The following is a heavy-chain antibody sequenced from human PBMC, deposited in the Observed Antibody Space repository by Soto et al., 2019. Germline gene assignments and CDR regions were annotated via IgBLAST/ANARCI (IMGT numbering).Heavy chain of an antibody. J-gene: IGHJ6*02. CDR2: IDPSDSYT. V-gene: IGHV5-10-1*01. Sequence: PGESLKISCKGSGYSFTSYWISWVRQMPGKGLEWMGRIDPSDSYTNYSPSFQGHVTISADKSISTAYLQWSSLKASDTAMYYCARLAVAGTYYYSGMDVWGQGTTVTVSS. CDR1: GYSFTSYW. D-gene: IGHD6-19*01. CDR3: ARLAVAGTYYYSGMDV.